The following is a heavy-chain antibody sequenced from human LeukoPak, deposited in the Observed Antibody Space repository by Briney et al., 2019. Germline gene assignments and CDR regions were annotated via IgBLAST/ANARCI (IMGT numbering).Heavy chain of an antibody. Sequence: GGSLRLSCAASGFTFSSYSMNWVRQAPGKGLEWVSYISSSSSTIYYADSVKGRFTISRDNAKDSLYLQMNSLRDEDTAVYYCARASYYDFWSGYSSDYYYYMDVWGKGTTVTVSS. V-gene: IGHV3-48*02. J-gene: IGHJ6*03. D-gene: IGHD3-3*01. CDR2: ISSSSSTI. CDR1: GFTFSSYS. CDR3: ARASYYDFWSGYSSDYYYYMDV.